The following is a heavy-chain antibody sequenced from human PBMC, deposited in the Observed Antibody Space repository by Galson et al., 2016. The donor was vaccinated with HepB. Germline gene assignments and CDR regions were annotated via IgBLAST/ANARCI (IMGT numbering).Heavy chain of an antibody. Sequence: SVKVSCKASGYSFTTYGVSWVRQAPGQGLEWMGWISTNNGNTNYAQRLQGRVTSTTDTPTTTAYMELRSLRSDDTAVYYCARDSSTWNLGMEVWGPGTTVTVSS. CDR2: ISTNNGNT. D-gene: IGHD6-19*01. CDR3: ARDSSTWNLGMEV. CDR1: GYSFTTYG. J-gene: IGHJ6*02. V-gene: IGHV1-18*01.